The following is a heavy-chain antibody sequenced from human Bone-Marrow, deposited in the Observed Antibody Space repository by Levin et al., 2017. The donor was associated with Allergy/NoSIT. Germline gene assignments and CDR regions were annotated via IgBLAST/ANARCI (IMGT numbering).Heavy chain of an antibody. Sequence: SCAVYGGSFSGYYWSWIRQPPGKGLEWIGEINHSGSTNYNPSLKSRVTISVDTSKNQFSLKLSSVTAADTAVYYCARGGPDIVVVVAAKYYYYGMDVWGQGTTVTVSS. CDR1: GGSFSGYY. V-gene: IGHV4-34*01. CDR3: ARGGPDIVVVVAAKYYYYGMDV. D-gene: IGHD2-15*01. CDR2: INHSGST. J-gene: IGHJ6*02.